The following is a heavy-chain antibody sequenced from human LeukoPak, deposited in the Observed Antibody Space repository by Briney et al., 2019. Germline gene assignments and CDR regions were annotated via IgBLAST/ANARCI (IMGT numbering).Heavy chain of an antibody. J-gene: IGHJ4*02. CDR1: GFTFSNAW. D-gene: IGHD6-13*01. CDR3: ARDMSGSLDY. V-gene: IGHV3-7*01. Sequence: GGSLRLSCAASGFTFSNAWMAWVRQAPGKGLEGVANINQDGSTKQYVDSVRGRFTISRDNAKNSLYLQMNSLRAEDTALYHCARDMSGSLDYWGQGTLVTVSS. CDR2: INQDGSTK.